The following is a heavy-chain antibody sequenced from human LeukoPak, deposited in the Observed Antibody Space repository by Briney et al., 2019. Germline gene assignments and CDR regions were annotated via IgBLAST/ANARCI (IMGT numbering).Heavy chain of an antibody. CDR1: GYTFTSYG. CDR3: ARVGDYDILTGYLWYNWFDP. D-gene: IGHD3-9*01. Sequence: ASVKVSCKASGYTFTSYGISWVRQAPGQGLEWMGWISAYNGNTNYAQKLQGRVTMTTDTSTSTAYMELRSLRSDDTAVYYCARVGDYDILTGYLWYNWFDPWGQGTLVTVS. CDR2: ISAYNGNT. J-gene: IGHJ5*02. V-gene: IGHV1-18*01.